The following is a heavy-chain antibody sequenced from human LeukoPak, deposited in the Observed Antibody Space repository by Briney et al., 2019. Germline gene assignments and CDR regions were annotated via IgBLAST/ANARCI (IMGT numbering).Heavy chain of an antibody. CDR1: GGSISPYY. V-gene: IGHV4-59*01. J-gene: IGHJ4*02. CDR2: VSYSGGA. D-gene: IGHD5-18*01. Sequence: SETLSLTCSVSGGSISPYYWSWVRQPPGKGLEWIGYVSYSGGADYNPSLMNRVIISIDTSKNQFSLRLSSLTAADTAVYYCARENDRYGRIDYWGQGTQVTVSS. CDR3: ARENDRYGRIDY.